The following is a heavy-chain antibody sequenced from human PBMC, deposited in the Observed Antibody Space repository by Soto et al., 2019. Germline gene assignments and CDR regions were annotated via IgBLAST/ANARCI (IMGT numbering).Heavy chain of an antibody. CDR3: ARTTGTTIYFFDY. Sequence: KSGPTLVNPTETLTLTCTVSGFSLSNARMGVSWIRQPPGKALEWLAHIFSNDEKSYSTSLKSRLTISKDTSKSQVVLTMTNMDPVDTATYYCARTTGTTIYFFDYWGQGTLVTVSS. CDR1: GFSLSNARMG. D-gene: IGHD1-7*01. J-gene: IGHJ4*02. CDR2: IFSNDEK. V-gene: IGHV2-26*01.